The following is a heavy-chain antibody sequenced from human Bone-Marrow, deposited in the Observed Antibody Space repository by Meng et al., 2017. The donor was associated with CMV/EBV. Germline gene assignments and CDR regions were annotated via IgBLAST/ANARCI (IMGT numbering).Heavy chain of an antibody. V-gene: IGHV3-73*01. CDR2: IRSKTNNYTT. CDR3: TTDCSSSACYSLWFAP. CDR1: GFPFSGSA. J-gene: IGHJ5*02. D-gene: IGHD2-2*01. Sequence: GGSLRLSCAASGFPFSGSAVHWVRQASGKGLEWVGRIRSKTNNYTTSYAVSVTGRFTISRDDLKNTAYLQMTSLKTEDTAMYYCTTDCSSSACYSLWFAPWGQGTLVTVYS.